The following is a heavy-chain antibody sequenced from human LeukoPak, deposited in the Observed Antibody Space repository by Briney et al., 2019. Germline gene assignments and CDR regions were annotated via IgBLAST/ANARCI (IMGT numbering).Heavy chain of an antibody. D-gene: IGHD6-19*01. CDR1: GGSISSYY. CDR2: IYYSGST. CDR3: ARTSSGWYGNRPGRYYFDY. J-gene: IGHJ4*02. Sequence: SETLSLTCTVSGGSISSYYWSWIRQPPGKGLEWIGYIYYSGSTNYNPSLKSRVTISVDTSKNQFSLKLSSVTAADTAVYYCARTSSGWYGNRPGRYYFDYWGQGTLVTVSS. V-gene: IGHV4-59*01.